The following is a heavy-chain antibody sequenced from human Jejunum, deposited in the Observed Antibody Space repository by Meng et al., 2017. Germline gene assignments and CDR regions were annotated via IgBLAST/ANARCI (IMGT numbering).Heavy chain of an antibody. CDR1: GYMFTSYW. V-gene: IGHV5-51*01. CDR3: ARQRYSFGNDFDY. Sequence: GESLKISCQGSGYMFTSYWIGWVRQMPGKGLEWMGIIWPGDSDTRYSPSLQGQVTISTDKSISTVYLQWNSLKASDSGIYYCARQRYSFGNDFDYWGQGTLVTVSS. CDR2: IWPGDSDT. J-gene: IGHJ4*02. D-gene: IGHD5-12*01.